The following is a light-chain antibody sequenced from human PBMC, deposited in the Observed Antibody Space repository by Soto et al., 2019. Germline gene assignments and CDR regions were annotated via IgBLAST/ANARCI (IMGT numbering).Light chain of an antibody. J-gene: IGLJ2*01. Sequence: QAVVTQEPSLTVSPGGTVTLTCASSTGAVTSGYYPNWFQQKPGQAPRALIYSKSNKHSWTPARFSGSLLGGKAALTLSGVQPEDEAEYYCLIYYGGAVVFGGGTKLTVL. CDR2: SKS. CDR3: LIYYGGAVV. V-gene: IGLV7-43*01. CDR1: TGAVTSGYY.